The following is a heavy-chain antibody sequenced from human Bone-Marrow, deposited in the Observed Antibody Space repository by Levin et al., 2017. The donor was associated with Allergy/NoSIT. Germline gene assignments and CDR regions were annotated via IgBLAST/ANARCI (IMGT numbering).Heavy chain of an antibody. CDR3: TTGRCSGNYCTYAFDV. CDR2: INSTKFGETT. Sequence: PGGSLRLSCAASGFPFTNAWMSWFRQAPGKGLEWVGRINSTKFGETTDSAAAVKGRFTVSRDDSQITVYLQMESVTNVERAVYYCTTGRCSGNYCTYAFDVWGQGAMVIVSS. J-gene: IGHJ3*01. V-gene: IGHV3-15*01. D-gene: IGHD3-22*01. CDR1: GFPFTNAW.